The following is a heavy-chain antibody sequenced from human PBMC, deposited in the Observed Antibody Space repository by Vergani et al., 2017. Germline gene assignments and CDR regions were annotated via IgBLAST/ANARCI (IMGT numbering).Heavy chain of an antibody. CDR2: IYYSGST. J-gene: IGHJ5*02. Sequence: QLQLQESGPGLVKPSATLSLTCRVSGASIRSSNYYWGWIRQPPGEGLEWIASIYYSGSTYYSPSLKSRVTISVDTSKNQFSLKLSSVTAAATAVYFCARHSTVEWLVKLGWIDPWGKGILVTVSS. CDR3: ARHSTVEWLVKLGWIDP. D-gene: IGHD6-19*01. CDR1: GASIRSSNYY. V-gene: IGHV4-39*01.